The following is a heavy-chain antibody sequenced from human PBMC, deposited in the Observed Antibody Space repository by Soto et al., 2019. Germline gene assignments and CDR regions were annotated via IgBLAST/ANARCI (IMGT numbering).Heavy chain of an antibody. J-gene: IGHJ5*02. CDR1: GFTIDTYA. V-gene: IGHV3-30-3*01. Sequence: QVQLVESGGGVVQPGRSLRLSCAASGFTIDTYAMHWIRQAPGKGLEWVTVISYEGSSKYYEYSVKGQFTISRDNFKNTRHLQMNRPRCDDTAVYYCARNSEAWTYGWLDPWGQGTLVTVSS. CDR2: ISYEGSSK. CDR3: ARNSEAWTYGWLDP. D-gene: IGHD1-1*01.